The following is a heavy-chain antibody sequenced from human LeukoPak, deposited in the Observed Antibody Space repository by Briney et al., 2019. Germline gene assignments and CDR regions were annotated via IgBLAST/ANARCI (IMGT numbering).Heavy chain of an antibody. J-gene: IGHJ6*02. Sequence: NPSQTLSLTCTVSGGSISSGDYYWSWIRQPPGKGLEWIGYIYYSGSTYYNPSLKSRVTISVDTSKNQFSLKLSSVTAAGTAVYYCARRQLPPFRWGFYGMDVWGQGTTVTVSS. CDR1: GGSISSGDYY. D-gene: IGHD2-2*01. V-gene: IGHV4-30-4*01. CDR2: IYYSGST. CDR3: ARRQLPPFRWGFYGMDV.